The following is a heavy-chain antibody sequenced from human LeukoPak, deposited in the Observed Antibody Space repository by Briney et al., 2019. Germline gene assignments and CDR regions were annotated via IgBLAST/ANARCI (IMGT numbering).Heavy chain of an antibody. Sequence: PSETLSLTCTVSGGFITSTTYYWAWFRQPPGKGLEWIGSLYYDGRTFYSPSLKSRVTISGDTAKNHLSLKLNSMTAADTAVYYCVRRAGDWAVNWVDPWGQGILVTVSS. D-gene: IGHD2-21*02. CDR3: VRRAGDWAVNWVDP. V-gene: IGHV4-39*02. CDR1: GGFITSTTYY. CDR2: LYYDGRT. J-gene: IGHJ5*02.